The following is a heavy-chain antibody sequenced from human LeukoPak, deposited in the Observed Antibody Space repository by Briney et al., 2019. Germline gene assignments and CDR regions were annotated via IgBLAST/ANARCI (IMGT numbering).Heavy chain of an antibody. CDR3: ARGVIRSQAWLLY. Sequence: ASVKVSCKASGYTFTSYDINWVRQDTGQGLEWMGWMNPNSGNTGYAQKFQGRVTMTRNTSISTAYMELRSLRSEDTAVYYCARGVIRSQAWLLYGGQGTLVTVSS. J-gene: IGHJ4*02. D-gene: IGHD3-22*01. CDR1: GYTFTSYD. CDR2: MNPNSGNT. V-gene: IGHV1-8*01.